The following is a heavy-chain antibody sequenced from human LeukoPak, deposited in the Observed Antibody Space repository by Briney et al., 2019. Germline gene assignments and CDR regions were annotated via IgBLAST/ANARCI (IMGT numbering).Heavy chain of an antibody. Sequence: PGGSLRLSCAASGFTFSSYAMHWVRQAPGKGLEWVAFIRYDGSNKYYADSVKGRFTISRDNSKNTLYLQMNSLRPEDTAVYYCAKDRSSSNWYYFVYWGQGTLVTVSS. CDR3: AKDRSSSNWYYFVY. CDR2: IRYDGSNK. D-gene: IGHD6-13*01. CDR1: GFTFSSYA. J-gene: IGHJ4*02. V-gene: IGHV3-30*02.